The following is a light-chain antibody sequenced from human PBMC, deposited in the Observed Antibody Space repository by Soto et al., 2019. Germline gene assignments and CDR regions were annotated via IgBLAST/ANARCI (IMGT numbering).Light chain of an antibody. CDR1: QSISSN. V-gene: IGKV3-15*01. CDR3: QQYNDYTWT. Sequence: ERVMTQSPATLSVSPGGIATLSCRASQSISSNLAWYQQKPGQAPRLLIYGASTRATGIPARFSGSGPGTEFTLTISSLQPDDFATYYCQQYNDYTWTFGQGTKVDIK. CDR2: GAS. J-gene: IGKJ1*01.